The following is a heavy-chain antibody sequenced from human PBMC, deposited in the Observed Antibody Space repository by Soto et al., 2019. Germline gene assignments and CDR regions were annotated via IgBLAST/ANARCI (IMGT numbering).Heavy chain of an antibody. V-gene: IGHV1-69*06. Sequence: GASVKVSCKASGGTFSSYAISWVRQAPGQGLECMGGIIPIFGTANYAQKFQGRVTITADKSTSTAYMEVSSLRSEDTAVYYCARLGYITMVRGVIIPSFSRNAFDIWGQGTMVTVSS. CDR1: GGTFSSYA. D-gene: IGHD3-10*01. CDR2: IIPIFGTA. J-gene: IGHJ3*02. CDR3: ARLGYITMVRGVIIPSFSRNAFDI.